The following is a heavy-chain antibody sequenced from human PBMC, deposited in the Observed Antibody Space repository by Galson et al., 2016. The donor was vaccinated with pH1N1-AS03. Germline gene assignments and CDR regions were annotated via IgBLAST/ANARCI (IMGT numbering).Heavy chain of an antibody. CDR1: GFIFSAYP. CDR2: IYHGGST. J-gene: IGHJ4*02. V-gene: IGHV4-38-2*01. D-gene: IGHD3-22*01. Sequence: LRLSCAASGFIFSAYPMNWVRQAPGKGLEWIATIYHGGSTYYNPSLKSRVTISIDKSKNNFSLRLTSVNAADTAVYYCARGFDFSAYYVRHWGQGALVTVSS. CDR3: ARGFDFSAYYVRH.